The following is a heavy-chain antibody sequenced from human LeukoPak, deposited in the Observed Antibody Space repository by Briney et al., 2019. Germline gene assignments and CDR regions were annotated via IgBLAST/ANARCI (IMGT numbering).Heavy chain of an antibody. V-gene: IGHV3-23*01. CDR2: ISASGDNT. J-gene: IGHJ6*02. CDR1: GFTVNSYA. Sequence: PGGSLRLSCDASGFTVNSYAMNWVRQAPGKGLEWVSVISASGDNTYYADSVKGRFTISRDNAKNSLYLQMNSLRAEDTAVYYCARGGKIVVVPAAMPPQTEYYYYYYGMDVWGQGTTVTVSS. CDR3: ARGGKIVVVPAAMPPQTEYYYYYYGMDV. D-gene: IGHD2-2*01.